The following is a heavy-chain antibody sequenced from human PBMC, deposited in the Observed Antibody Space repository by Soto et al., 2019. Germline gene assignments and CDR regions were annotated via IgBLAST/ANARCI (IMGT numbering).Heavy chain of an antibody. CDR3: ARENWYSMDV. Sequence: EVQLVESGGGLVQPGGSLRLSCAASGFTFRSYFMAWVRQAPGKGPVLVAHTTGDGSKSNHVDSVRGRFTISRDNAKNTLYLQMNSLRDEDTAMYYCARENWYSMDVWGQGTTVTVSS. CDR1: GFTFRSYF. V-gene: IGHV3-74*01. J-gene: IGHJ6*02. CDR2: TTGDGSKS. D-gene: IGHD6-13*01.